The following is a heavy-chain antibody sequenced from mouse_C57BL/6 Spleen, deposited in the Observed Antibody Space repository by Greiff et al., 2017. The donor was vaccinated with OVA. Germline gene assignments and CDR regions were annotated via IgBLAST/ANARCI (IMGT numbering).Heavy chain of an antibody. Sequence: EVQRVESGPGLAKPSQTLSLTCSVTGYSITSDYWNWIRKFPGNKLEYMGYISYSGSTYYNPSLKSRISITRDTSKNQYYLQLNSVTTEDTATYDCARGYGNFFYAMDYWGQGTSVTVSS. D-gene: IGHD2-1*01. J-gene: IGHJ4*01. CDR2: ISYSGST. V-gene: IGHV3-8*01. CDR3: ARGYGNFFYAMDY. CDR1: GYSITSDY.